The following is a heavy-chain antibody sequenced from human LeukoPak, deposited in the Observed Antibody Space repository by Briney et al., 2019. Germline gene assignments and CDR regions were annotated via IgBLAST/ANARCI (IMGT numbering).Heavy chain of an antibody. V-gene: IGHV3-20*01. J-gene: IGHJ4*02. Sequence: GGSLRLSCAASGFTFSSYAMTWFRQAPGKGLEWVSGINWNGGSTGYGDSVKGRFTISRDNAKNSLYLQMNSLRVEDTALYHCARGATGTTYDYWGQGTLVTVSS. CDR1: GFTFSSYA. D-gene: IGHD1-1*01. CDR2: INWNGGST. CDR3: ARGATGTTYDY.